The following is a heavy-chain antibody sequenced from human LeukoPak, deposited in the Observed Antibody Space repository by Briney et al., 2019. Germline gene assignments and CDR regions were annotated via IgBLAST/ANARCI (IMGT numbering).Heavy chain of an antibody. Sequence: SETLSLTCAVYGGSFSGYYWSWIRQPPGKGLEWIGEISHSGSTNYNPSLKSRVTISVDTSKNQFSLKLSSVTAADTAVYYCARGTSGARYYYYGMDVWGKGTTVTVSS. J-gene: IGHJ6*04. CDR1: GGSFSGYY. CDR2: ISHSGST. V-gene: IGHV4-34*01. CDR3: ARGTSGARYYYYGMDV. D-gene: IGHD2-8*02.